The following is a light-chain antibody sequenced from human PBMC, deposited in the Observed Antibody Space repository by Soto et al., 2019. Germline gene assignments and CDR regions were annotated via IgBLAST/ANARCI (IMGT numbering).Light chain of an antibody. CDR2: EVS. Sequence: QSVLTQPVSVSGSPGQSITISCTGTSSDVGAYNYVAWYQQYPGKAPKLMIYEVSNRPSGVSNRFSGSKSGNTAFLTISGLQAEDEADYYCSSYTSTGTRVFGTGTKVTVL. J-gene: IGLJ1*01. CDR3: SSYTSTGTRV. CDR1: SSDVGAYNY. V-gene: IGLV2-14*01.